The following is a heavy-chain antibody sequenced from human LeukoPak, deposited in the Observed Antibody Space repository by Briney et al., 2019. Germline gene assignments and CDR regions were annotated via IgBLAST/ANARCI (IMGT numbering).Heavy chain of an antibody. CDR2: ISWNSGSI. CDR1: GFTFDDYA. CDR3: AKGKSGISLNYFDY. V-gene: IGHV3-9*01. Sequence: PGRSLRLSCAASGFTFDDYAMHWVRQAPGKGLEWVSGISWNSGSIGYADSVKGRFTISRDNAKNSLYLQMNSLRAEDTALYYCAKGKSGISLNYFDYWGQGTLVTVSS. D-gene: IGHD6-13*01. J-gene: IGHJ4*02.